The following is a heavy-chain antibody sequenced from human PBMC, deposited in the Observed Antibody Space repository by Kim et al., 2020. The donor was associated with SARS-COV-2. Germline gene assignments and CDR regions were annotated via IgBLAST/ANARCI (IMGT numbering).Heavy chain of an antibody. J-gene: IGHJ5*02. CDR2: INPGGGST. CDR3: ARGTWGGGGWGYGSGQYNRFAT. D-gene: IGHD3-10*01. V-gene: IGHV1-46*03. CDR1: GYTFTSSH. Sequence: ASVKVSCKASGYTFTSSHIQWVRQAPGQGLEWMGIINPGGGSTIYAEKLQGRVTMTRDTSTGTVYMQLSSLRSEDTALYYCARGTWGGGGWGYGSGQYNRFATWGQGTLVTVSS.